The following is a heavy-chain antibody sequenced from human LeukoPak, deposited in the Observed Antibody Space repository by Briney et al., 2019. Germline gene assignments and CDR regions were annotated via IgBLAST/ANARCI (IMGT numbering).Heavy chain of an antibody. CDR3: ARAVGCSSTSCYGAFDI. CDR2: ISSSSSTI. J-gene: IGHJ3*02. D-gene: IGHD2-2*01. CDR1: GFTFSSYS. Sequence: GGSLRLSCAASGFTFSSYSMNWVRQAPGKGLEWVSYISSSSSTIYYADSVKGRFTISRDNAKNSLHLQMNSLRAEDTAVYYCARAVGCSSTSCYGAFDIWGQGTMVTVSS. V-gene: IGHV3-48*04.